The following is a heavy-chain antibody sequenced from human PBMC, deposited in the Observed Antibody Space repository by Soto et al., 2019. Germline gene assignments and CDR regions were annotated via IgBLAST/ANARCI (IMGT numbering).Heavy chain of an antibody. CDR3: ARAAPRYCSGGSCYSVRDY. J-gene: IGHJ4*02. CDR2: INHSGST. CDR1: GGSFSGYY. Sequence: SETLSLTCAVYGGSFSGYYWTWIRQPPGTGLEWIGEINHSGSTNYNPSLKSRVTISVDTSKNQFSLKLSSVTAADTAVYYCARAAPRYCSGGSCYSVRDYWGQGSLVTVSS. V-gene: IGHV4-34*01. D-gene: IGHD2-15*01.